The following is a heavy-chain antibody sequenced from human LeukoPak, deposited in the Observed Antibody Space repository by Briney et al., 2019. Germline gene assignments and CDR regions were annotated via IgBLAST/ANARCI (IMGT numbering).Heavy chain of an antibody. CDR3: ARAPTRTIFGVSLGTGFDY. D-gene: IGHD3-3*01. CDR2: ISSSSSYI. Sequence: GGSLRLSCAASGFTFSSYSMNWVRQAPGKGLEWVSSISSSSSYIYYADSVKGRFTISRDNAKNSLYLQMNSLRAEDTAVYYCARAPTRTIFGVSLGTGFDYWGQGTLVTVSS. CDR1: GFTFSSYS. J-gene: IGHJ4*02. V-gene: IGHV3-21*01.